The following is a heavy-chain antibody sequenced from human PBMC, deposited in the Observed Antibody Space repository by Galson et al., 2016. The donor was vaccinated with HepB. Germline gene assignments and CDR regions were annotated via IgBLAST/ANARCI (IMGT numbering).Heavy chain of an antibody. CDR2: TIPIFGTE. CDR3: ARRRGDSGYDRIFDY. CDR1: RGTFMSYS. Sequence: SVKVSCKASRGTFMSYSISWVRQAPGQGLEWMGGTIPIFGTETYAQKFQGRLTITADDSTSTAFMELSSLRSEDTAVYYCARRRGDSGYDRIFDYWGQGTLVTVS. D-gene: IGHD5-12*01. V-gene: IGHV1-69*13. J-gene: IGHJ4*02.